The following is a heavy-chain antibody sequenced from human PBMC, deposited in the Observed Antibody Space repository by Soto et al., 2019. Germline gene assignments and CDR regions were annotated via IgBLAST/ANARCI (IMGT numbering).Heavy chain of an antibody. CDR1: GFTFSSYG. CDR3: ARGSNXDFWSGYITYYYYGMDV. CDR2: IWYDGSNK. V-gene: IGHV3-33*01. J-gene: IGHJ6*02. D-gene: IGHD3-3*01. Sequence: GGSLRLSCAASGFTFSSYGMHWVRQAPGKGLEWVAVIWYDGSNKYYADSVKGRFTISRDNSKNTLYLQMNSLRAEDTAVYYCARGSNXDFWSGYITYYYYGMDVWGQGTTVTVSS.